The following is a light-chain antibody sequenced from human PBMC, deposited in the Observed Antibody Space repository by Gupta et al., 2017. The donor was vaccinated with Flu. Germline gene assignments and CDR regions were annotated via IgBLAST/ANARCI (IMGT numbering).Light chain of an antibody. CDR1: TGAVTSGHY. CDR2: NTN. V-gene: IGLV7-43*01. CDR3: LLSCGGAWV. J-gene: IGLJ3*02. Sequence: QTGVNQEPSMTVPPGGTVTFTLACSTGAVTSGHYPNWFRQKPGQAPGALIYNTNNKHSCPPALCSGSLRGGKAALSLSGVQPEDDAEYYFLLSCGGAWVFGGGTKLTVL.